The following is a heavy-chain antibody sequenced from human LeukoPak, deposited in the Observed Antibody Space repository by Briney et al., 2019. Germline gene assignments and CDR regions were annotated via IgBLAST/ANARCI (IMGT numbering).Heavy chain of an antibody. CDR2: IYYSGST. CDR3: ARVADRFGYNYGIDEYFDY. Sequence: SETLSLTCTVSGGSISSYYWSWIRQPPGKGLEWIGYIYYSGSTNYNPSLNSRVTMSVDTSKNQFSLRLASVTAADTAVYYCARVADRFGYNYGIDEYFDYWGQGTLVTVSS. V-gene: IGHV4-59*12. CDR1: GGSISSYY. D-gene: IGHD5-18*01. J-gene: IGHJ4*02.